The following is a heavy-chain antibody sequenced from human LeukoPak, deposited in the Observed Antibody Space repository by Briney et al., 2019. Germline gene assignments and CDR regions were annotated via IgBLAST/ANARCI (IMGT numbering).Heavy chain of an antibody. J-gene: IGHJ5*02. Sequence: GPVKVSCKASGYTFTGYYMHWVRQAPGQGLEWMGWINPNSGGTNYAQKFQGRVTMTRDTSISTAYMELSRLRSDDTAVYYCARGLTGDIVVVVAATGRNWFDPWGQGTLVTVSS. D-gene: IGHD2-15*01. CDR3: ARGLTGDIVVVVAATGRNWFDP. CDR2: INPNSGGT. V-gene: IGHV1-2*02. CDR1: GYTFTGYY.